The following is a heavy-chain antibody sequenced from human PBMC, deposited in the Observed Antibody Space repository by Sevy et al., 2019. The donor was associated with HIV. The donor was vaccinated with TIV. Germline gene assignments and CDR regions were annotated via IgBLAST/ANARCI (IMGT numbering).Heavy chain of an antibody. D-gene: IGHD3-22*01. J-gene: IGHJ4*02. Sequence: GESLKISCQGSGYSFSSHWIGWVRHMPGKGLEWMGIIFPDDSDTRYSPSFQGQVTFSADKSINTAYLQWSSLKASDTAMYYCATSRSWYFDSSGYYIYWGQGTLVTVSS. V-gene: IGHV5-51*01. CDR3: ATSRSWYFDSSGYYIY. CDR1: GYSFSSHW. CDR2: IFPDDSDT.